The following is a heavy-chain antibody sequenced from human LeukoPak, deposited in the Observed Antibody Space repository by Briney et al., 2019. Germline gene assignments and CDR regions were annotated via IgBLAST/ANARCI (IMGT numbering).Heavy chain of an antibody. CDR2: ITGSGGST. D-gene: IGHD3-3*01. CDR1: GFTFSNYA. Sequence: GGSLRLSCAASGFTFSNYAMSWVRQAPGKGLEWVSSITGSGGSTYYADSVKGRFTISRDNSKNTLYLQMSSLRAEDTAVYYCAKDKGDFLSGHHYWGQGTLVTVSS. V-gene: IGHV3-23*01. CDR3: AKDKGDFLSGHHY. J-gene: IGHJ4*02.